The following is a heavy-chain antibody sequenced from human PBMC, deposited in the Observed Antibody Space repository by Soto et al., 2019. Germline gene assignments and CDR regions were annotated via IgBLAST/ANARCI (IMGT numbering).Heavy chain of an antibody. V-gene: IGHV3-23*01. J-gene: IGHJ6*03. CDR2: ISGSGGST. D-gene: IGHD2-2*01. CDR3: AKDGVRVVVVVPAAMPENELYYYYMDV. CDR1: GFTFSSYA. Sequence: PGGSLRLSCAASGFTFSSYAMSWVRQAPGKGLEWVSAISGSGGSTYYADSVKGRFTISRDNSKNTLYLQMNSLRAEDTAVYYCAKDGVRVVVVVPAAMPENELYYYYMDVWGKGTTVTVSS.